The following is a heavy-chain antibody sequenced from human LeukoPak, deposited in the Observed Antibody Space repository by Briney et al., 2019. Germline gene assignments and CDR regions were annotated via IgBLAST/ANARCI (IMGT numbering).Heavy chain of an antibody. CDR1: GGSISSYY. J-gene: IGHJ4*02. Sequence: SETLSLTCTVSGGSISSYYWRWTRQPPGKGLEWIGYIYYSGSTNYNPSLKSRVTISVDTSKNQFSLKLSSVTAADTAVYYCARSSGSYYVHPPKFDYWGQGTLVTVSS. CDR2: IYYSGST. CDR3: ARSSGSYYVHPPKFDY. D-gene: IGHD1-26*01. V-gene: IGHV4-59*08.